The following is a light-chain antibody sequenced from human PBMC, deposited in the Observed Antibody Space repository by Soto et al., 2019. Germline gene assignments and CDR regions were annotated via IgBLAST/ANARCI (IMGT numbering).Light chain of an antibody. J-gene: IGKJ1*01. Sequence: EIVLTQSPGTLSLSPGQRATLSCRGSQSVSSSSLAWYQQKPGQAPRLLIYSASGRATGIPDRFSGSGSGTDFTLTISRLEPEDFAVYYCHQYGSSPWTFGPGTKVEIK. CDR2: SAS. CDR1: QSVSSSS. CDR3: HQYGSSPWT. V-gene: IGKV3-20*01.